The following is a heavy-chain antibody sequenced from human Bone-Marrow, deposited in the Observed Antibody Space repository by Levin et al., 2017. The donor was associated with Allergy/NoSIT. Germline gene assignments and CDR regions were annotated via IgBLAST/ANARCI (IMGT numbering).Heavy chain of an antibody. CDR1: GGTFSSYA. Sequence: PGESLKISCKASGGTFSSYAISWVRQAPGQGLEWMGGIIPIFGTANYAQKFQGRVTITADKSTSTAYMELSSLRSEDTAVYYCASHITMVQGVIIGDLFDYWGQGTLVTVSS. V-gene: IGHV1-69*06. CDR2: IIPIFGTA. CDR3: ASHITMVQGVIIGDLFDY. D-gene: IGHD3-10*01. J-gene: IGHJ4*02.